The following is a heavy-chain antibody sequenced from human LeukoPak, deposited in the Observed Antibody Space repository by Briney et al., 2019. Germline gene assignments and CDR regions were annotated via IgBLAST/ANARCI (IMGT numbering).Heavy chain of an antibody. V-gene: IGHV3-30*18. CDR2: ISYDGSNK. CDR1: GFTFSSYG. J-gene: IGHJ1*01. Sequence: PGGSLRLSCAASGFTFSSYGMHWVRQAPGKGLEWVAVISYDGSNKYYADSVKGRFTISRDNSKNTLYLQMNSLRAEDTAVYYCAKGDDYGDEAFAEYFQHWARAPWSPSPQ. CDR3: AKGDDYGDEAFAEYFQH. D-gene: IGHD4-17*01.